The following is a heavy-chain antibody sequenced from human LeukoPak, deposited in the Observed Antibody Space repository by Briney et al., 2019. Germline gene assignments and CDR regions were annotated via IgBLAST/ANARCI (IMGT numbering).Heavy chain of an antibody. D-gene: IGHD3-22*01. V-gene: IGHV4-31*03. Sequence: SQTLSLTCTVSGDSVSSSDYYWPWIRQRPGKGLEWIGNIYYRRTTDYSPALKRRLTLSLDMSKKQFSLRLTSVTDADTAVYYCARELITRENYYYYGLDVWGEGTTVTVSA. CDR1: GDSVSSSDYY. J-gene: IGHJ6*04. CDR2: IYYRRTT. CDR3: ARELITRENYYYYGLDV.